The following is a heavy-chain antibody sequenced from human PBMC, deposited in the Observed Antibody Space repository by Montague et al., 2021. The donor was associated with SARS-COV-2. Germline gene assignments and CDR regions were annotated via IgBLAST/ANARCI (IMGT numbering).Heavy chain of an antibody. CDR3: ASGSGCRGFSCYSEWYPHYYYGMDV. CDR2: INHSGST. CDR1: GGSFSGYY. D-gene: IGHD2-15*01. Sequence: SETLSLTCAVYGGSFSGYYWSWIRQPPGKGLQWIGEINHSGSTNYNPSLKSRVTISVDASKNQFSLKLTSVTAADTAVYYCASGSGCRGFSCYSEWYPHYYYGMDVWGQGTTVTVSS. V-gene: IGHV4-34*01. J-gene: IGHJ6*02.